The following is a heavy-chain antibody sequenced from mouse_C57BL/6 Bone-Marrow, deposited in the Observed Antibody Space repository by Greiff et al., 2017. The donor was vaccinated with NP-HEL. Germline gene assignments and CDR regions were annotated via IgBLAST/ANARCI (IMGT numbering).Heavy chain of an antibody. CDR1: GYSITSGYY. CDR3: ARVYYGSSYWYFDV. V-gene: IGHV3-6*01. D-gene: IGHD1-1*01. J-gene: IGHJ1*03. Sequence: DVKLQESGPGLVKPSQSLSLTCSVTGYSITSGYYWYWIRQFPGNKLEWMGYISYDGSNNYNPSLKNRITITSDTSKNQFFLKLNSVTTEDTATYYCARVYYGSSYWYFDVWGTGTTVTVSS. CDR2: ISYDGSN.